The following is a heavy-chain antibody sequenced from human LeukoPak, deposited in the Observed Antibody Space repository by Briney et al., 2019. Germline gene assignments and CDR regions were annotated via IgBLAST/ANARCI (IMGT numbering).Heavy chain of an antibody. D-gene: IGHD3-10*01. Sequence: SQTLSLTCTVSGGSISSGGYYWSWIRQHPGKGLEWIGYIYYSGSTYYNPSLKSRVTISVDTSKNQFSLKLSSVTAADTAVYYCARMVQGVTTPRYFDYWGQGTLVTVSS. CDR2: IYYSGST. J-gene: IGHJ4*02. CDR3: ARMVQGVTTPRYFDY. V-gene: IGHV4-31*03. CDR1: GGSISSGGYY.